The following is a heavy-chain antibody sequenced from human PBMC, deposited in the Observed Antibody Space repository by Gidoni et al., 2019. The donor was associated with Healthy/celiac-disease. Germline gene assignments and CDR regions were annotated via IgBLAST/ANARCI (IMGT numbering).Heavy chain of an antibody. J-gene: IGHJ4*02. CDR2: MGNAGDT. CDR3: ARAAVGSSAEFDY. Sequence: ELPLVASGVGLVQPGGSLSLSCAASVFTFSSYDMHWVRQATGKGLEGVSAMGNAGDTYYQGYVKGRFTISRENAKNYLYLQMNSLRAGDTAVYYCARAAVGSSAEFDYWGQGTLVTVSS. V-gene: IGHV3-13*01. CDR1: VFTFSSYD. D-gene: IGHD6-19*01.